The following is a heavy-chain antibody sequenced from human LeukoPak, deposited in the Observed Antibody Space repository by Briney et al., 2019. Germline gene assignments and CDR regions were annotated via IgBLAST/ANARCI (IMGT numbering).Heavy chain of an antibody. Sequence: SETLSLTCTVSGGSISSYYWSWIRQPPGKGLEWIGEINHSGSTNYNPSLKSRVTISVDTSKNQFSLKLSSVTAADTAVYYCARKFRLGWWFPPTGFDYWGQGTLVTVSS. CDR3: ARKFRLGWWFPPTGFDY. CDR1: GGSISSYY. D-gene: IGHD2-8*02. CDR2: INHSGST. V-gene: IGHV4-34*01. J-gene: IGHJ4*02.